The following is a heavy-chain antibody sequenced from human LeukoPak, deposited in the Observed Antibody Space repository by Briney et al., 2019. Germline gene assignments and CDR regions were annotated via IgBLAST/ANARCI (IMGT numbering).Heavy chain of an antibody. V-gene: IGHV4-38-2*02. D-gene: IGHD1-26*01. Sequence: SETLSLTCTVSGYSINSGYYWGWIRQPPGKGLEWIGSIYHGGSMYYNPSLKSRVTISLDTSKNQFSLKLSSVTAADTAVYYCARKGSGSYQRPFDYWGQGTLVTVSS. CDR3: ARKGSGSYQRPFDY. CDR2: IYHGGSM. J-gene: IGHJ4*02. CDR1: GYSINSGYY.